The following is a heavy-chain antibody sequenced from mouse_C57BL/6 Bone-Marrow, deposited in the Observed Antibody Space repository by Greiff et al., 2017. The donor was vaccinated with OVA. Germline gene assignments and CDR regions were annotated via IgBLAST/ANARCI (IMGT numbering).Heavy chain of an antibody. V-gene: IGHV1-80*01. CDR1: GYAFGSYW. CDR3: APLYYGSSFYYFDY. CDR2: IYPGDGDT. D-gene: IGHD1-1*01. J-gene: IGHJ2*01. Sequence: QVQLQQSGAELVKPGASVKISCKASGYAFGSYWMNWVKQRPGKGLEWIGQIYPGDGDTNYNGKFKGKATLTADKSSSTAYMQLSSLTSEDSAVYFCAPLYYGSSFYYFDYWGQGTTLTVSS.